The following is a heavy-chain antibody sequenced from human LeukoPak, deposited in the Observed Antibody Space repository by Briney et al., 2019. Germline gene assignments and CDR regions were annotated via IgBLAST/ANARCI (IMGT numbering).Heavy chain of an antibody. CDR1: GGSISSSNW. J-gene: IGHJ4*02. Sequence: SETLSLTCAVSGGSISSSNWWSWVRQPPGKGLEWIGEIYHSGSTNYNPSLKSRVTISVDKSKNQFSLKLSSVTAADTAVYYCARGVADYGSGSYCDYWGQGTLVTVSS. D-gene: IGHD3-10*01. V-gene: IGHV4-4*02. CDR2: IYHSGST. CDR3: ARGVADYGSGSYCDY.